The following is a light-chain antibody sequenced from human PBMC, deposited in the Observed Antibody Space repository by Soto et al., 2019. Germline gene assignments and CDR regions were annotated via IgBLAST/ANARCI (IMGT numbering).Light chain of an antibody. CDR2: EVS. V-gene: IGLV2-14*01. CDR3: TSFTITSTYV. CDR1: SSDVGGFNS. Sequence: QSALTQPASVSGSPGQSITISCTGTSSDVGGFNSVSWYQQHPGKAPRLMIYEVSNRPSGVSNRFSGSKSGNTASLTISGLQAEDEADYYCTSFTITSTYVFGTGTKATVL. J-gene: IGLJ1*01.